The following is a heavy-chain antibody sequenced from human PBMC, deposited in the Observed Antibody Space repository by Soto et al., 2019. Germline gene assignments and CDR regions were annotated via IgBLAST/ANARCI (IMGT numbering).Heavy chain of an antibody. CDR1: EQTITGHY. CDR3: ASVPVSYTNSVYLEH. CDR2: INPKGDGK. D-gene: IGHD1-26*01. Sequence: QVQMVQSGPEVKKPGASVKISCKASEQTITGHYIQWVRQAPGQGLEWMGWINPKGDGKKYAQHFQVWLTVTRDTSINACYLELRALTSGDTAVYYCASVPVSYTNSVYLEHRGQRTLVTVSP. V-gene: IGHV1-2*04. J-gene: IGHJ4*02.